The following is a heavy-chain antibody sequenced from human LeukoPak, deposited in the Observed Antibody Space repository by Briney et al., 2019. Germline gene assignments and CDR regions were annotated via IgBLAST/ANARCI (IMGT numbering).Heavy chain of an antibody. D-gene: IGHD3-10*01. V-gene: IGHV4-39*01. Sequence: SETLSLTCSVSGDSITGRYWSWIRQPPGKGLEWIGSIYYSGITYRNPSLKSRVTISVDTSKNQFSLRLSSVTAADTAVYYCARHQEAMVRGVLYYMDVWGKGTTVTISS. CDR3: ARHQEAMVRGVLYYMDV. CDR1: GDSITGRY. CDR2: IYYSGIT. J-gene: IGHJ6*03.